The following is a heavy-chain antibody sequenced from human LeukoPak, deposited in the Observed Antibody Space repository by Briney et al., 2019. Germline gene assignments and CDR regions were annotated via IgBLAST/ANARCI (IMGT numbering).Heavy chain of an antibody. CDR3: AKMSYGVYSDVDF. D-gene: IGHD2-8*01. J-gene: IGHJ4*02. V-gene: IGHV3-23*01. CDR2: ISGSGGNT. CDR1: GFTFSSYA. Sequence: GGSLRLSCAASGFTFSSYAMSWVRQAPGKGLEWVSAISGSGGNTYYADSVKGRFTISRDKSKNTLFLQMNSLRAEDTAVYYCAKMSYGVYSDVDFWGQGTLVTVPS.